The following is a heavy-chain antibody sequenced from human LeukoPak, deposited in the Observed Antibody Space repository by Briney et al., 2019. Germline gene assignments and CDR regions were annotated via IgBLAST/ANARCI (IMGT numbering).Heavy chain of an antibody. J-gene: IGHJ4*02. Sequence: SETLSLTCAVYGGSFRNYYWSWIRQPPGKGLEWIGEINHSGSTNYNPSLKSRVTISVDTSKNQFSLKLSSVTAADTAVYYCARADVTHYYGSGSYFTYFDYWGQGTLVTVSS. V-gene: IGHV4-34*09. CDR2: INHSGST. CDR1: GGSFRNYY. CDR3: ARADVTHYYGSGSYFTYFDY. D-gene: IGHD3-10*01.